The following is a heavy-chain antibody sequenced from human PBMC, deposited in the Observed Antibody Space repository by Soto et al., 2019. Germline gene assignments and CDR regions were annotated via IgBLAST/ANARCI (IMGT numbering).Heavy chain of an antibody. Sequence: EVQLVESGGGLGKPGGSLRLSCAASGFTFSSYSMNWVRQAPGKGLEWVSSISSSSSYIYYADSVKGRFTISRDNAKNSLYLQMNSLRAEDTAVYYCARDGGYGDYDWYFDLWGRGTLVTVSS. CDR3: ARDGGYGDYDWYFDL. V-gene: IGHV3-21*01. J-gene: IGHJ2*01. CDR2: ISSSSSYI. CDR1: GFTFSSYS. D-gene: IGHD4-17*01.